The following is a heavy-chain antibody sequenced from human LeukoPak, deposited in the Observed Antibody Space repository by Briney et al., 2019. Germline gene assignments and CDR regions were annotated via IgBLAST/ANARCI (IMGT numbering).Heavy chain of an antibody. CDR1: GGTFSSYA. CDR2: IIPIFGTA. V-gene: IGHV1-69*01. D-gene: IGHD6-19*01. CDR3: ARGAPSGWYIFQH. J-gene: IGHJ1*01. Sequence: GASVKVSCKASGGTFSSYAISWVRQAPGQGLEWMGGIIPIFGTANYAQTFQDRVTITADESTSTAYMELSSLRSEDTAVYYCARGAPSGWYIFQHWGQGTLVTVSS.